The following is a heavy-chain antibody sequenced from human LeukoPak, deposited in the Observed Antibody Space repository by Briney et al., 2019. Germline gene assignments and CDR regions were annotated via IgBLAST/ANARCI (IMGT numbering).Heavy chain of an antibody. D-gene: IGHD3-16*01. J-gene: IGHJ4*02. CDR2: IIPIFGTA. V-gene: IGHV1-69*13. CDR1: DYTFTNYG. Sequence: ASVKVSCKASDYTFTNYGISWVRQAPGQGLEWMGGIIPIFGTANYAQKFQGRVTITADESTSTAYMELSSLRSEDTAVYYCARERWGRIDYWGQGTLVTVSS. CDR3: ARERWGRIDY.